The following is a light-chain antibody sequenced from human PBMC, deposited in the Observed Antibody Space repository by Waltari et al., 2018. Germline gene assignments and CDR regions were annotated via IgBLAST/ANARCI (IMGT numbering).Light chain of an antibody. V-gene: IGKV3-20*01. CDR3: QQYDISPLT. J-gene: IGKJ4*01. CDR1: QTVRTTY. CDR2: CAS. Sequence: DIVLTQSPGTLSLSPGERATLSCRASQTVRTTYLAWYQQKPGQAPTLLIYCASSRATGIPDRFSGSGSGTDFSLTISSLEPEDFAVYYCQQYDISPLTFGGGTKVEIK.